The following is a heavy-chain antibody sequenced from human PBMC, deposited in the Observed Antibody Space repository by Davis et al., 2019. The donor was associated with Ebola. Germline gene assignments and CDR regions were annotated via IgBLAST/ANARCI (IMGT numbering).Heavy chain of an antibody. D-gene: IGHD3-22*01. Sequence: GESLKISCAASGFTFSDYYMSWIRQAPGKGLEWVSYISSSGSTIYYADSVKGRFTISRDNAKNSLYLQMNSLRAEDTAVYYCARLDMIVVVTPDYWGQGTLVTVSS. CDR2: ISSSGSTI. CDR3: ARLDMIVVVTPDY. CDR1: GFTFSDYY. J-gene: IGHJ4*02. V-gene: IGHV3-11*04.